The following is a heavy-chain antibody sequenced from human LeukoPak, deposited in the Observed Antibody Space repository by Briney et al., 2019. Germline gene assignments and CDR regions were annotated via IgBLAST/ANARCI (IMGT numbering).Heavy chain of an antibody. CDR3: ARFAAGGSYYYYMDV. CDR1: GFTFSNYN. CDR2: ISSSTVII. J-gene: IGHJ6*03. Sequence: GGSLRLSCAGSGFTFSNYNMIWVRQAPGKGLEWVSYISSSTVIIHYADSVKGRFTISRDNAENSLYLQMNSLRADDTAVYYCARFAAGGSYYYYMDVWGKGTTVTVSS. V-gene: IGHV3-48*04. D-gene: IGHD6-25*01.